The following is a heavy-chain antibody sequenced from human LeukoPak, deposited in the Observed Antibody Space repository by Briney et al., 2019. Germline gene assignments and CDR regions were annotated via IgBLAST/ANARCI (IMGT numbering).Heavy chain of an antibody. CDR3: ARMYCSSVTCYTDAFDM. V-gene: IGHV3-30*03. CDR2: ISYDGSNK. CDR1: GFTFSSYG. D-gene: IGHD2-2*02. Sequence: GRSLRLSCAASGFTFSSYGMHWVRQAPGKGLEWVAVISYDGSNKYYADSVKGRFTISRDNSKNTLYLQMNSLRAEDTAIYYCARMYCSSVTCYTDAFDMWGQGTMVIVSS. J-gene: IGHJ3*02.